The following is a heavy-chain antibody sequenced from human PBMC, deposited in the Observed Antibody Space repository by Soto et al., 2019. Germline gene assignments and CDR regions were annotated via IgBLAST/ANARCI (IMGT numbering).Heavy chain of an antibody. CDR1: GFTFTSSA. Sequence: GASVKVSCKASGFTFTSSAVQWVRQARGQRLEWMGWINAGSGNTKYSQKFQGRVTITRDTSASTAYMELSSLRSEDTAVYYCASLFRYPGGFDPWGQGTLVTVSS. D-gene: IGHD3-9*01. CDR2: INAGSGNT. CDR3: ASLFRYPGGFDP. J-gene: IGHJ5*02. V-gene: IGHV1-3*01.